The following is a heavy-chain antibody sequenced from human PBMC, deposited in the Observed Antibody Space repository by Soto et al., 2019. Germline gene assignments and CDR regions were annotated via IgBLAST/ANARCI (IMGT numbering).Heavy chain of an antibody. CDR1: GFTFSHYA. CDR2: ISGSGDKT. J-gene: IGHJ4*01. CDR3: ASSTFLSPYYFDY. V-gene: IGHV3-23*01. Sequence: GGSLRLSCAGSGFTFSHYALTWVRQAPGKGLEWVADISGSGDKTNYADSVKGHFTISRDNAKKSLYLQMNSLRAGDTAVYYCASSTFLSPYYFDYWGHGTLVTVSS.